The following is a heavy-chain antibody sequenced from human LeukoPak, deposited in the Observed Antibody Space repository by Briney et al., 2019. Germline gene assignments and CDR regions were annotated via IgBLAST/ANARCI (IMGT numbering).Heavy chain of an antibody. CDR1: GFTFSSYW. CDR2: IKQDGSEK. Sequence: PGGSLRLSCAASGFTFSSYWMSWVRQAPGKGLEWVANIKQDGSEKYYVDSVKGRFTISRDNAKNSLYLQMNSLRAEDTAVYYCARGVVVVPAALDYWGQGTLATVSS. V-gene: IGHV3-7*01. CDR3: ARGVVVVPAALDY. D-gene: IGHD2-2*01. J-gene: IGHJ4*02.